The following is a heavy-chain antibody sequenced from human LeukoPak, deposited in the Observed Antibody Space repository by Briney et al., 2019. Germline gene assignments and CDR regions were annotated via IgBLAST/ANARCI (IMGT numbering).Heavy chain of an antibody. J-gene: IGHJ6*03. CDR1: GGSISSSSYY. D-gene: IGHD3-22*01. CDR2: IYYSGST. Sequence: PSETLSLTCTVSGGSISSSSYYWGWIRQPPGKGLEWIGSIYYSGSTYYNPSLKSRVTISVDTSKNQFSLKLSSLTAADTAVYFCARAYYYDSSGYEYYYYYMDVWGKGTTVTVSS. V-gene: IGHV4-39*07. CDR3: ARAYYYDSSGYEYYYYYMDV.